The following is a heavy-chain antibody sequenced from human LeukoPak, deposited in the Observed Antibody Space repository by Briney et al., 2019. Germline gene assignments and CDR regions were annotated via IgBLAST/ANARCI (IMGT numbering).Heavy chain of an antibody. Sequence: ASETLSLTCTVSGGSISSGDYYWSWLRQPPGKGLEWIGYIYYSGSSYYIPSLKSRVTMSVDTSKNQFSLRLSSVTAADTAVYYCARQIYGDLYYFDYWGQGTLVTVSS. V-gene: IGHV4-30-4*01. CDR3: ARQIYGDLYYFDY. J-gene: IGHJ4*02. CDR1: GGSISSGDYY. D-gene: IGHD4-17*01. CDR2: IYYSGSS.